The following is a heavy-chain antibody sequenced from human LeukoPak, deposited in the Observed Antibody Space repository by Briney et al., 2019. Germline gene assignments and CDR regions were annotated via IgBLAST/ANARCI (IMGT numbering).Heavy chain of an antibody. CDR3: ARELAYCGGDCYSTLNWFDP. CDR1: GYTFTGYY. CDR2: INPNSGGT. Sequence: ASVKVSCKPSGYTFTGYYMHWVRQAPGQGLEWMGWINPNSGGTNYAQKFQGRVTMTRDTSISTAYMELSRLRSDDTAVYYCARELAYCGGDCYSTLNWFDPWGQGTLVTVSS. V-gene: IGHV1-2*02. D-gene: IGHD2-21*02. J-gene: IGHJ5*02.